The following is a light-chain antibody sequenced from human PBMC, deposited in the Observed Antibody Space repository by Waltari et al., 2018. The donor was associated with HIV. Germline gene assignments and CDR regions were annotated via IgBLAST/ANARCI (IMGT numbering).Light chain of an antibody. CDR3: NSRDSSGDLVV. Sequence: SSELTQDPAVSVALGQTVRITCQGDSLRTFLASWYQQTSGHAPALAIYGHNNRPSGIPDRFSGSTSGSTASLTITGAQAEDEADYYCNSRDSSGDLVVFGGGTKVTVL. CDR1: SLRTFL. V-gene: IGLV3-19*01. J-gene: IGLJ2*01. CDR2: GHN.